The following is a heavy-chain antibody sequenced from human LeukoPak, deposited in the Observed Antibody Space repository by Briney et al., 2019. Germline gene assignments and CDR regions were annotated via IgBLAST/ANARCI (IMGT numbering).Heavy chain of an antibody. CDR2: INPNSGDT. CDR3: ARGRAVAGLFDY. D-gene: IGHD6-19*01. CDR1: GYTFTALY. J-gene: IGHJ4*02. Sequence: ASVKVSCKTSGYTFTALYMHWVRQAPGHRPEWLGWINPNSGDTNYAQSFQGRVDMTTDTSTSTAYMELRSLRSDDTAVYYCARGRAVAGLFDYWGQGTLVTVSS. V-gene: IGHV1-2*02.